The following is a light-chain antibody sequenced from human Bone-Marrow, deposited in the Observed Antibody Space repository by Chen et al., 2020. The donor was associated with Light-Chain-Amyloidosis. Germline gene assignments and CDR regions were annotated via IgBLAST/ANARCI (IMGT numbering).Light chain of an antibody. CDR3: QSADSSGTNEVI. Sequence: SYELTQPPSVSKSSGQMARCTCSGDDLPTKYAYWYQQKPGQAPVLVIHRDTERPSGISARFAGSSSGTTATLTISGVQAEDEADYHCQSADSSGTNEVIFGGGTKLTVL. V-gene: IGLV3-25*03. CDR1: DLPTKY. J-gene: IGLJ2*01. CDR2: RDT.